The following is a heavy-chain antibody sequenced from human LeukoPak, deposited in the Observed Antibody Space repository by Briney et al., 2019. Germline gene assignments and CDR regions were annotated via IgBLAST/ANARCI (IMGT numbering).Heavy chain of an antibody. CDR2: ISSSGYTM. CDR1: GFTFSDYY. V-gene: IGHV3-11*04. Sequence: GSLRLSCAASGFTFSDYYMSWVRQAPGKGLECVSYISSSGYTMYYADSVQGRFTISRDNAKDSVFLQMNSLRAEDTAVYYCARQLRLHFGDFYPPDYWGQGSLVTVSS. J-gene: IGHJ4*02. CDR3: ARQLRLHFGDFYPPDY. D-gene: IGHD3-10*01.